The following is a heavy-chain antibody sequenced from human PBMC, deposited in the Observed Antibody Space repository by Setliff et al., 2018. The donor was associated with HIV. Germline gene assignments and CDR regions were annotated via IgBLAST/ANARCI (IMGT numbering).Heavy chain of an antibody. CDR1: GYTFTSYY. J-gene: IGHJ5*02. Sequence: ASVKVSCKASGYTFTSYYMHWVRQAPGQGLEWMGIINPSGGSTSYAQKFQGRVTMTRDTSTSTVYMELSSLRSEDTAVYYCARDGRGGNLWSGYLSFTWSEWFDPWGQGTLVTVSS. CDR2: INPSGGST. V-gene: IGHV1-46*01. CDR3: ARDGRGGNLWSGYLSFTWSEWFDP. D-gene: IGHD3-3*01.